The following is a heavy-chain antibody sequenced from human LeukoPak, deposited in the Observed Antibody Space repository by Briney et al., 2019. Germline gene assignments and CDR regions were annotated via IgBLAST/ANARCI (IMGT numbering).Heavy chain of an antibody. CDR1: GYSISSGYY. Sequence: ETLSLTCTVSGYSISSGYYWGWIRQPPGKGLEWIGSIYHSGSTYYNPSLKSRVTISVDTSKNQFSLKLSSVTAADTAVYYCARPGYYDSSGSLKRGFDPWGQGTLVTVSS. CDR3: ARPGYYDSSGSLKRGFDP. CDR2: IYHSGST. V-gene: IGHV4-38-2*02. D-gene: IGHD3-22*01. J-gene: IGHJ5*02.